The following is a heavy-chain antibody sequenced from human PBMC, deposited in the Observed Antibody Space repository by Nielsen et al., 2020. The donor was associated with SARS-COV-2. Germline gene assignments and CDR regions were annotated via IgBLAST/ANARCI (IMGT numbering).Heavy chain of an antibody. CDR1: GFTVSSNY. Sequence: GGSLRLSCAVSGFTVSSNYMSWVRQAPGKGLEWVSVIYNGGSTYYADSVKGRFTISRDDSKNTVYLQVNSLRAEDTAVYYCAKGGATGGNYYYYMDVWGKGTTVTVSS. CDR2: IYNGGST. V-gene: IGHV3-53*01. D-gene: IGHD1-26*01. J-gene: IGHJ6*03. CDR3: AKGGATGGNYYYYMDV.